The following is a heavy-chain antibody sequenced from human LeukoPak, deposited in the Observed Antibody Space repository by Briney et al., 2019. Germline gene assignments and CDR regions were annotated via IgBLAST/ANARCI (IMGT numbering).Heavy chain of an antibody. CDR1: GYTFTGYY. D-gene: IGHD3-3*01. V-gene: IGHV1-2*02. CDR2: INPNNGGT. CDR3: ARVEWGSGWYFDL. Sequence: ASVKVSCKASGYTFTGYYIHWVRQAPGQGLEWMGWINPNNGGTNYAQNFQGRVTMTRDTSIGTAYMEVGRLRSDDTAVYYCARVEWGSGWYFDLWGRGTLVTVSS. J-gene: IGHJ2*01.